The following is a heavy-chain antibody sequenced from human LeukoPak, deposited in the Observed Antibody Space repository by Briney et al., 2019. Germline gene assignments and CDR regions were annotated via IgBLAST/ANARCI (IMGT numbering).Heavy chain of an antibody. Sequence: GGSLRLSCAASGFTFSSYSMSWVRQAPGKGLEWVSSISSSSSYIYYADSVKGRFTISRDNAKNSLYLQTNSLRAEDTAVYYCARSFPNQQGYWGQGTLVTVSS. V-gene: IGHV3-21*01. CDR1: GFTFSSYS. CDR2: ISSSSSYI. CDR3: ARSFPNQQGY. J-gene: IGHJ4*02. D-gene: IGHD1-14*01.